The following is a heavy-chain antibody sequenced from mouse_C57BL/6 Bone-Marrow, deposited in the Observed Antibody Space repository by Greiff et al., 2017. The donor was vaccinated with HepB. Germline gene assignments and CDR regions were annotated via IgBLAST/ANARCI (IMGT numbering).Heavy chain of an antibody. CDR1: GYSITSGYY. D-gene: IGHD3-1*01. CDR3: ALDSAWFAY. CDR2: ISYDGSN. Sequence: VQLKESGPGLVKPSQSLSLTCSVTGYSITSGYYWNWIRQFPGNKLEWMGYISYDGSNNYNPSLKNRISITRDTSKNQFFLKLNSVTTEDTATYYCALDSAWFAYWGQGTLVTVSA. V-gene: IGHV3-6*01. J-gene: IGHJ3*01.